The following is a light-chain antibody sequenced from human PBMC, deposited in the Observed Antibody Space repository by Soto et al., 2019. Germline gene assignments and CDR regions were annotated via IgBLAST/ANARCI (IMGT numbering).Light chain of an antibody. CDR3: QKYNSAPLS. V-gene: IGKV1-27*01. J-gene: IGKJ4*01. CDR2: AAS. CDR1: QGIINY. Sequence: DIQMTQSPSSLSASVGDRVTITCRASQGIINYLAWYQQKPGNAPKLLIYAASTLQSGVTSRFSGSGSGTDFTLTISGLQPEDVATYYCQKYNSAPLSFGGGTKVDIK.